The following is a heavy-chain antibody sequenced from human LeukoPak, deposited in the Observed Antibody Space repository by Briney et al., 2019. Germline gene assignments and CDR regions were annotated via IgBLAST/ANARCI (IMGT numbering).Heavy chain of an antibody. CDR2: INPSGGSA. D-gene: IGHD6-13*01. CDR1: GYTFSIYN. CDR3: AREGVAATGLGY. J-gene: IGHJ4*02. V-gene: IGHV1-46*01. Sequence: ASVKVSCKASGYTFSIYNMHWVRQAPGQGLEWMGIINPSGGSASDTQKFQGRVTMTRDTSTSTLYMELSSLRSEDTAVYYCAREGVAATGLGYWGQGTLVTVSS.